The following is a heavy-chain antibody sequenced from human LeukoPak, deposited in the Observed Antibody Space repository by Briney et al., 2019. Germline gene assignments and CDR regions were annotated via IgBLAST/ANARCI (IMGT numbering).Heavy chain of an antibody. CDR1: GGSISSGSYY. CDR2: IYTSGST. V-gene: IGHV4-61*02. D-gene: IGHD2-2*01. CDR3: ARDDPYCSSTSCYADY. J-gene: IGHJ4*02. Sequence: SETLSLSCTASGGSISSGSYYWSWIRQPAGKGLEWIGRIYTSGSTNYNPSLKSRVTVSVDTSKNQFSLKLSSVTAADTAVYYCARDDPYCSSTSCYADYWGQGTLVTVSS.